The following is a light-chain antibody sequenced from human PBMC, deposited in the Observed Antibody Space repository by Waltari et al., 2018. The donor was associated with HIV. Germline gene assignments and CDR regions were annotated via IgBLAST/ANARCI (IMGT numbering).Light chain of an antibody. CDR3: QQRSNWPPWT. Sequence: ELVFTHSPATLSLSPGERATLSCRASQSVSSYLAWYQQKPGQVPRLLNYDASNRATGIPARFSGSGSGTDFTLTISSLEPEDFAVYYCQQRSNWPPWTFGQGTKVEIK. CDR1: QSVSSY. V-gene: IGKV3-11*01. CDR2: DAS. J-gene: IGKJ1*01.